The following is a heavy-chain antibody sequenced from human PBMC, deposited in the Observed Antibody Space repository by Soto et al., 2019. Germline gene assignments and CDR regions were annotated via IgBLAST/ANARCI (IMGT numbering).Heavy chain of an antibody. CDR2: IDYSGST. D-gene: IGHD2-2*01. Sequence: QVQLQESGPGLMKPSETLSLTCTVSGGSVSSGYYYWSWIRQPPGKGLEWIGYIDYSGSTTYNPSLKSRVTISVDTYRNQFSLKLSSVTAADTAVYYCARVVQKDGGILSHYYYGMDVWGQGTTVTVSS. CDR3: ARVVQKDGGILSHYYYGMDV. V-gene: IGHV4-61*01. J-gene: IGHJ6*02. CDR1: GGSVSSGYYY.